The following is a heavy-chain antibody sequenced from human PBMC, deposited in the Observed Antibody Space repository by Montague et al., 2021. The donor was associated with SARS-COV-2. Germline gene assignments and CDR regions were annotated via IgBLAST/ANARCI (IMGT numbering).Heavy chain of an antibody. J-gene: IGHJ4*01. CDR3: PRYGYDWNADEGFDF. CDR1: GGSISSSTSY. CDR2: LFYSGST. Sequence: SETLSLTCTVSGGSISSSTSYWGWIRQPPGKGLMWIGSLFYSGSTNPNPTLKSRITLSADTSKNPFSLKLSSVTAADTAVYYCPRYGYDWNADEGFDFWGQGTPVTVSS. D-gene: IGHD1-20*01. V-gene: IGHV4-39*01.